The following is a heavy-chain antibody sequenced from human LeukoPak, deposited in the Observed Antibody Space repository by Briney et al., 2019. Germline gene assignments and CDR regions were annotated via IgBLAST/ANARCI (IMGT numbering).Heavy chain of an antibody. CDR2: INPNSGGT. CDR3: ARAWLRLNPYFDY. J-gene: IGHJ4*02. D-gene: IGHD5-12*01. Sequence: ASVKVSCKASGYTFTGYYMHWVRQAPGQGLEGMGWINPNSGGTNYAQKFQGRVTMTRDTSISTSYMELSRLRSDDTAVYYCARAWLRLNPYFDYWGQGTLVTVSS. CDR1: GYTFTGYY. V-gene: IGHV1-2*02.